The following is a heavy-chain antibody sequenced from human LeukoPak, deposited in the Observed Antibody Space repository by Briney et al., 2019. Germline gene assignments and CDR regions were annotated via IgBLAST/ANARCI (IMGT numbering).Heavy chain of an antibody. V-gene: IGHV4-59*01. CDR2: IYYSGST. J-gene: IGHJ4*02. D-gene: IGHD1-7*01. Sequence: SETLSLTCTVSGGSISSYYWSWIRQPPGKGLEWIGYIYYSGSTNYNPSLKSRVTISVDTFKNQFSLKLSSVTAADTAVYYCARGYNWNYGYFDYWGQGTLVTVSS. CDR3: ARGYNWNYGYFDY. CDR1: GGSISSYY.